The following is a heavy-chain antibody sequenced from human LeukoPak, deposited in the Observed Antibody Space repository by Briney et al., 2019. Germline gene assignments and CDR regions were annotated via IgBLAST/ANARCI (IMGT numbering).Heavy chain of an antibody. J-gene: IGHJ6*03. V-gene: IGHV4-61*02. D-gene: IGHD2-2*01. Sequence: PSQTLSLTCTVSGGSISSGSYYWSWIRQPAGKGLEWIGRIYTSGGTNYNPSLKSRVTISVDTSKNQFSLKLSSVTAADTAVYYCARDNIVVVPAARGYYYYMDVWGKGTTVTVSS. CDR1: GGSISSGSYY. CDR3: ARDNIVVVPAARGYYYYMDV. CDR2: IYTSGGT.